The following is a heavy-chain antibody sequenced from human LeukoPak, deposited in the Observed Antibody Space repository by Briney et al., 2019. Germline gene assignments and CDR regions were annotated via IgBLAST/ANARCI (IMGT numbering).Heavy chain of an antibody. D-gene: IGHD3-10*01. CDR2: SNSDEGST. V-gene: IGHV3-74*01. Sequence: GGSLTLSCAAAGFIFTDYWMHWVRQAPGKGLVWVSRSNSDEGSTSYADSVKRRFTTSTDHAKKTVYLQMTSLRVEDTAIYYCTRHYGTGFYGMDVWGQGTTVTVSS. CDR3: TRHYGTGFYGMDV. J-gene: IGHJ6*02. CDR1: GFIFTDYW.